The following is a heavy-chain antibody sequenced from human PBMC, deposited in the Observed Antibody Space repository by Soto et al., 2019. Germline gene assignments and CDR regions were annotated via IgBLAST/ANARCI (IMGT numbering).Heavy chain of an antibody. J-gene: IGHJ3*02. CDR1: GGSFSGYY. D-gene: IGHD4-17*01. Sequence: QVQLQQWGAGLLKPSETLSLTCAVYGGSFSGYYWSWIRQPPGKGLEWIGEINHSGSTNYNPSLKSRVTISVDTSKNQFSLKLSSVTAADTAVYYCARGGEYGDYVLTYAFDIWGQGTMVTVSS. CDR2: INHSGST. CDR3: ARGGEYGDYVLTYAFDI. V-gene: IGHV4-34*01.